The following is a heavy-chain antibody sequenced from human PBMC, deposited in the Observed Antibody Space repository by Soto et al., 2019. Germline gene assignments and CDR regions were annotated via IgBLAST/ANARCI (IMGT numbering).Heavy chain of an antibody. Sequence: QLQLQESGPGLVKPSETLSLTCTVSGGSISSSTYYWGWIRQPPGKGLEWIGSIYYSGGTYYNPSLKXXVXIXXDTSKNQFSLKLSSVTAADTAVYYCANSYGDYVSYWGQGTLVTVSS. CDR2: IYYSGGT. D-gene: IGHD4-17*01. CDR1: GGSISSSTYY. V-gene: IGHV4-39*01. CDR3: ANSYGDYVSY. J-gene: IGHJ4*02.